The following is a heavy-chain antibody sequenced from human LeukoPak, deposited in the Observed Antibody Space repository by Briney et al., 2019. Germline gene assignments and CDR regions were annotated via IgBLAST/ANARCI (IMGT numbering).Heavy chain of an antibody. Sequence: ASVKVSCKASGYTITSYGISWVRQAPGQGLEWMGRISAYNGNTNYAQKVQGRVTMTTDTSTSTAYMELRSLRSDDTAVYYCAAGYCSSTSCSVFDYWGQGTLVTVSS. CDR2: ISAYNGNT. CDR1: GYTITSYG. D-gene: IGHD2-2*01. V-gene: IGHV1-18*01. CDR3: AAGYCSSTSCSVFDY. J-gene: IGHJ4*02.